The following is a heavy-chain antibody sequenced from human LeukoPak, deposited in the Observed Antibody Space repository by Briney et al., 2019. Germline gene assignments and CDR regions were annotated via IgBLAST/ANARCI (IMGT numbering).Heavy chain of an antibody. CDR2: IYTSGST. Sequence: PSETLSLTCTVSGGSISSGSYYWSWIRQPAGKGLEWIGRIYTSGSTNYNPSLKSRVTVSVDTSKNQFSLKLSSVTAADTAVYYCARGRSIAARADYYYYMDVWGKGTTVTVSS. D-gene: IGHD6-6*01. CDR3: ARGRSIAARADYYYYMDV. J-gene: IGHJ6*03. V-gene: IGHV4-61*02. CDR1: GGSISSGSYY.